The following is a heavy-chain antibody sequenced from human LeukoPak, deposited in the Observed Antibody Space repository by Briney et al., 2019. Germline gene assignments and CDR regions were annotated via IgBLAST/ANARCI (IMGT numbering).Heavy chain of an antibody. Sequence: ASVTVSCTASGYTFTGYYFHWVRQAPGQGLERMGWINPNTAGTNYAQKFLGGVTLTWDTSISTAYMELNRLTSDDTAVYYCATSAGDYRAGHYYYMGVWGKGTSVTVSS. J-gene: IGHJ6*03. CDR1: GYTFTGYY. CDR3: ATSAGDYRAGHYYYMGV. D-gene: IGHD4-11*01. V-gene: IGHV1-2*02. CDR2: INPNTAGT.